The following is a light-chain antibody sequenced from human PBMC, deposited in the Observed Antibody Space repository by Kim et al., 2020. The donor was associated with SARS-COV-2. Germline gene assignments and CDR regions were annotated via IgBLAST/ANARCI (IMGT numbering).Light chain of an antibody. CDR1: QSMSSN. V-gene: IGKV1-39*01. CDR2: AAS. Sequence: ASVGDRVNITCRTPQSMSSNLNCDQQKTGRAPKLLISAASTLQGGVPSRFSGSGSETDFTLTISSLHPEDFATYFCQHSYITPFTFGPGTKVDIK. CDR3: QHSYITPFT. J-gene: IGKJ3*01.